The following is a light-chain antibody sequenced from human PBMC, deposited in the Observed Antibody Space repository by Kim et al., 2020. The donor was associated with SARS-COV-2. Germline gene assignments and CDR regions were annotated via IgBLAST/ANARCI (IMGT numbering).Light chain of an antibody. CDR3: HQYYSEPYT. Sequence: AIRMTQSPSSISASTGDRVTVTCRASRSISTYLAWYQQKPGQAPKLLIYATSTLLSGVPSRFSGSGSGTDFTLTISCLQSEDFATYYCHQYYSEPYTFGRGTKLEI. J-gene: IGKJ2*01. V-gene: IGKV1-8*01. CDR1: RSISTY. CDR2: ATS.